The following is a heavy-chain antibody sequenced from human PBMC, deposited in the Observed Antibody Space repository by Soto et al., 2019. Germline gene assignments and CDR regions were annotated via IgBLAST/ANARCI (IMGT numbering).Heavy chain of an antibody. CDR2: ITSSSSTI. D-gene: IGHD2-2*02. V-gene: IGHV3-48*01. J-gene: IGHJ4*02. CDR3: ARGRGYCSGISCYIDY. Sequence: EVQLVESGGGLVQSGGSLRLSCAASGFTFSSYSMYWVRQAPGKGLEWVSYITSSSSTIYYADSVKGRFTSSRDNAKNSLYLQMNSLRAEDTAVYYCARGRGYCSGISCYIDYWGQGILVTVSS. CDR1: GFTFSSYS.